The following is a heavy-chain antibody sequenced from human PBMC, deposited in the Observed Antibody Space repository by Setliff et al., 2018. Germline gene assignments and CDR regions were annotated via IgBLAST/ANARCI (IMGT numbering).Heavy chain of an antibody. J-gene: IGHJ3*02. V-gene: IGHV4-4*07. CDR3: ARGRMRGSCSGPSCTYDPFDI. Sequence: SETLSLTCTLSGGSINNYYWNWIRQSADKGLEWIGRIHSSGTTNYNPSLKSRATISIDKSKNHFSLRVTSVTAADTAVYFCARGRMRGSCSGPSCTYDPFDIWGQGTPVTVSS. CDR1: GGSINNYY. D-gene: IGHD2-2*01. CDR2: IHSSGTT.